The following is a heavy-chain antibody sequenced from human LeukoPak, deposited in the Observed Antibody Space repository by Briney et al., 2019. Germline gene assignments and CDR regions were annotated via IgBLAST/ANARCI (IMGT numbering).Heavy chain of an antibody. CDR3: ASRSYSSGPGDY. D-gene: IGHD6-25*01. V-gene: IGHV4-34*01. Sequence: KPSETLSLTCAVYGGSFSGYYWSWIRQPPGKGLGWIGEINHSGSTNYNPSLKSRVTISVDTSKNQFSLKLSSVTAADTAVYYCASRSYSSGPGDYWGQGTLVTVSS. CDR2: INHSGST. CDR1: GGSFSGYY. J-gene: IGHJ4*02.